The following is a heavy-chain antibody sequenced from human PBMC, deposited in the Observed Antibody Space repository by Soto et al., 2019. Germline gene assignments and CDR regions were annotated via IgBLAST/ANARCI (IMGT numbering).Heavy chain of an antibody. CDR1: GGSFSGYY. J-gene: IGHJ4*02. D-gene: IGHD3-16*02. CDR2: INHSGST. Sequence: SETLSLTCAVYGGSFSGYYWSWIRQPPGKGLEWIGEINHSGSTNYNPSLKSRVTISVDTSKNQFSLKLSSVTAADTAVYYCARGYTGSGNYIWGSYRRYEGYYFDYWGQGTLVTVSS. V-gene: IGHV4-34*01. CDR3: ARGYTGSGNYIWGSYRRYEGYYFDY.